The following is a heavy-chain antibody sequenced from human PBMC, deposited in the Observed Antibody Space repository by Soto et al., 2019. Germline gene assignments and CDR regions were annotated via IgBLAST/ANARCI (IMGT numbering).Heavy chain of an antibody. V-gene: IGHV3-30-3*01. D-gene: IGHD1-26*01. Sequence: PGGSLRLSCAASGFTFSSYAMHWVRRAPGKGLEWVAVISYDGSNKYYADSVKGRFTISRDNSKNTLYLQMNSLRAEDTAVYYCARGVGTTYAFDIWGQGTMVTVSS. CDR2: ISYDGSNK. CDR1: GFTFSSYA. J-gene: IGHJ3*02. CDR3: ARGVGTTYAFDI.